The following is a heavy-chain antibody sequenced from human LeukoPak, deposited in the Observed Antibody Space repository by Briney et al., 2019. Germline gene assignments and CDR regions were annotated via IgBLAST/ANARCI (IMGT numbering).Heavy chain of an antibody. V-gene: IGHV4-39*07. CDR1: GGSISSSSYY. J-gene: IGHJ3*02. D-gene: IGHD3-16*01. CDR2: IYYSGST. Sequence: SETLSLTCTVSGGSISSSSYYWGWIRQPPGKGLEWIGSIYYSGSTYYNPSLKSRVTISVDTSKNQFSLKLSSVTAADTAAYYCARVGVAFDIWGQGTMVTVSS. CDR3: ARVGVAFDI.